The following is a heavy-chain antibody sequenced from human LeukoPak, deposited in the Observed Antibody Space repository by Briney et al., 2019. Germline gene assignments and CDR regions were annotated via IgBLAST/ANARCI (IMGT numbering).Heavy chain of an antibody. CDR3: AIRITMVRGESFDY. D-gene: IGHD3-10*01. CDR1: GYTLTELS. CDR2: FDPEDGET. J-gene: IGHJ4*02. Sequence: GASVKASCKVSGYTLTELSMHWVRQAPGKGLEWMGGFDPEDGETIYAQKFQGRVTMTEDTSTDTAYMELSSLRSEDTAVYYCAIRITMVRGESFDYWGQGTLVTVSS. V-gene: IGHV1-24*01.